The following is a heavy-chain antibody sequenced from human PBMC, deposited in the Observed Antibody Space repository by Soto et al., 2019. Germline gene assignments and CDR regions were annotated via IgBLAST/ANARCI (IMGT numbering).Heavy chain of an antibody. J-gene: IGHJ3*02. CDR1: GFTFTSFG. CDR2: ISYDGIDE. D-gene: IGHD3-3*01. CDR3: ARDHDEDVFYI. Sequence: PGGSLRLSCAASGFTFTSFGIHWVRQAPGKGLEWVAVISYDGIDENYADSVKGRFSISRDKSKNTVYLQMNSLRGEDTAVYYCARDHDEDVFYIWGQGTMVTVSS. V-gene: IGHV3-30*03.